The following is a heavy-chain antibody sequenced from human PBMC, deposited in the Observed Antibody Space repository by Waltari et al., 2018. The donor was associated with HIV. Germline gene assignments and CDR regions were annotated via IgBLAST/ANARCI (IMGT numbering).Heavy chain of an antibody. V-gene: IGHV1-69*01. Sequence: QVQLVQSGAEVKKPGSSVKVSCKASGGTFTSYSINWVRQAPGQGLEWMGGIMSILSNFGTANYAQKFQGRVSITADESTRTVYMELSSLRSDETAVYDCARDPDKGDYDRRYFDLWGRGTRVTVSS. CDR2: IMSILSNFGTA. CDR3: ARDPDKGDYDRRYFDL. J-gene: IGHJ2*01. CDR1: GGTFTSYS. D-gene: IGHD4-17*01.